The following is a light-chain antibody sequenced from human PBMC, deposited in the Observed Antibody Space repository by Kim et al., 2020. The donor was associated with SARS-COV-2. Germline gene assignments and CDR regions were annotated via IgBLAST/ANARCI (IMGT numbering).Light chain of an antibody. J-gene: IGLJ2*01. CDR1: QVGYKY. CDR3: QTWDSTTVF. CDR2: QDT. V-gene: IGLV3-1*01. Sequence: SVSPGQTASITCSGNQVGYKYACWYQQKPGQSPVLVIYQDTKRPSGIPVRFSGSNSGNTATLTISGTQAMDEADYYCQTWDSTTVFFGGGTQLTVL.